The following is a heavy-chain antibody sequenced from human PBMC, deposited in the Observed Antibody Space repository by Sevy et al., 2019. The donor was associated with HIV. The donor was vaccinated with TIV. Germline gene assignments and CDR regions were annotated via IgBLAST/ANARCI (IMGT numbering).Heavy chain of an antibody. J-gene: IGHJ5*02. D-gene: IGHD5-12*01. CDR1: GFTFENYG. CDR2: INWNGGTK. V-gene: IGHV3-20*04. Sequence: GGSLRLSCAVSGFTFENYGMCWVRQAPGRGLEWVTGINWNGGTKNYVDSVKGRFTISRDNAKNSLNLQMDSLRVEDTAVYYCARNTGFAYGDNWFDPWGQRTLVTVSS. CDR3: ARNTGFAYGDNWFDP.